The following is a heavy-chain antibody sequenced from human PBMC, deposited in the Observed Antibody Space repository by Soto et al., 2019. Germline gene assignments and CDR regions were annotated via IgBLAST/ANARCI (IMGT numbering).Heavy chain of an antibody. CDR3: EHRRGGPSNV. J-gene: IGHJ4*01. CDR1: GVSLTTNGVG. CDR2: IYWADDI. Sequence: QITLKESGPTLMKPTQTLTLTCTLSGVSLTTNGVGVDWIRQPPGKALECLALIYWADDILYSPSLKNRLTITKDISKNQVVLTVTNMDSVDTSTYYCEHRRGGPSNVWGQGTLVTVSS. V-gene: IGHV2-5*02. D-gene: IGHD2-8*01.